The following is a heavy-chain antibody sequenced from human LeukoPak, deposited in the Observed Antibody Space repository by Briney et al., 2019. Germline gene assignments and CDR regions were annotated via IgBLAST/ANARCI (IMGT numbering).Heavy chain of an antibody. Sequence: PGGAQRLSCVASGFKFSDYYIDWVRQAPGKGLEWVGRSRKKARSYTTEYAASVEGSFTISSDVSESSLYLQMNSRRSEGTAVCYFGRVAINADNGMDISGQGATVTASS. CDR3: GRVAINADNGMDI. J-gene: IGHJ6*02. CDR1: GFKFSDYY. CDR2: SRKKARSYTT. V-gene: IGHV3-72*01.